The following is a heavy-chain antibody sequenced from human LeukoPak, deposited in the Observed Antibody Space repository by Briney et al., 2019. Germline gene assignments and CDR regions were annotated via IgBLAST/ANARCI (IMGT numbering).Heavy chain of an antibody. V-gene: IGHV5-51*01. CDR2: IYPDDSDS. CDR1: GYRFATSW. Sequence: GESLKISCKGSGYRFATSWIAWVRQMPGKGPEWMGIIYPDDSDSRYSPSFEGQVTFPVDKSISTAYLQWSSLKASDTAIYYCARGAYGSGSSYNYYGMDVWGQGTPVTVSS. J-gene: IGHJ6*02. D-gene: IGHD3-10*01. CDR3: ARGAYGSGSSYNYYGMDV.